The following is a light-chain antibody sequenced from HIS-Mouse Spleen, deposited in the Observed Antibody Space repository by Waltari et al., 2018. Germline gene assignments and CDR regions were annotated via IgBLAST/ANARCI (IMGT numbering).Light chain of an antibody. CDR1: SSDVGTYNL. CDR2: EGS. V-gene: IGLV2-23*03. J-gene: IGLJ3*02. CDR3: CSYAGSSTFGV. Sequence: QSALTQPASVSGSPGQSITISCPGTSSDVGTYNLASWYQQHPGKAPKLMIYEGSKRPSGVSNRFSGSKSGNTASLTISGLQAEDEADYYCCSYAGSSTFGVFGGGTKLTVL.